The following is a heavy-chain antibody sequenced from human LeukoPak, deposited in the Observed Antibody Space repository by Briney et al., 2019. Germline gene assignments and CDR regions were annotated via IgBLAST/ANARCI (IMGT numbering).Heavy chain of an antibody. V-gene: IGHV4-61*08. D-gene: IGHD1-26*01. CDR3: ARAPSQLHTLFDY. CDR1: GDSVTSGGYF. CDR2: ISNSGTT. Sequence: SETLSLTCTVSGDSVTSGGYFWTWIRQHPGKGLEWIGYISNSGTTSYNPSLKSRVTISVDTSKNQFSLKLSSVTAADTAVYYCARAPSQLHTLFDYWGQGTLVTVSS. J-gene: IGHJ4*02.